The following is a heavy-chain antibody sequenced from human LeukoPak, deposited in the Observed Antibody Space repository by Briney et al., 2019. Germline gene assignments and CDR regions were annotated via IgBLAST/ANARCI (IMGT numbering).Heavy chain of an antibody. CDR1: GFSFNICA. J-gene: IGHJ4*02. D-gene: IGHD3-22*01. CDR3: ATSTYYYDSSGYPRPFDY. CDR2: ISYDGSNK. Sequence: GGSLRLSCAASGFSFNICAMEWVRQAPGKGLEWVALISYDGSNKYYADSVKGRFTISRDNSKNTLYLQMNSLRAEDTAVYYCATSTYYYDSSGYPRPFDYWGQGTLVTVSS. V-gene: IGHV3-30*04.